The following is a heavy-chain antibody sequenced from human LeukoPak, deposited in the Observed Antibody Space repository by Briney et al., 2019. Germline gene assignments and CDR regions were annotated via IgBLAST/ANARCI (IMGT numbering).Heavy chain of an antibody. CDR1: EGTFSSYA. CDR2: IIPIFGIA. V-gene: IGHV1-69*04. CDR3: ARDDSGSYYGDY. J-gene: IGHJ4*02. D-gene: IGHD1-26*01. Sequence: SVKFSCKASEGTFSSYAISWVRQAPGQGLEWMGRIIPIFGIANYAQKFQGRVTITADKSTSTAYMELSSLRSEDTAVYYCARDDSGSYYGDYWGQGTLVTVSS.